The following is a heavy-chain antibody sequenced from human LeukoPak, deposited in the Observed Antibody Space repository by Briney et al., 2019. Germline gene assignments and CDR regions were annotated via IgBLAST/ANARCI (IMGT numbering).Heavy chain of an antibody. CDR3: AKDPTPPNWDYGRGPFDY. Sequence: PGRSPRLSCADSGFTLSAYGMHWVRQAPGKGLEWVALISYDGSKKYYADSVKGRFTISRDNSKNTLCLQMNSLRAEDTAVYYCAKDPTPPNWDYGRGPFDYWGQGTLVTVSS. CDR2: ISYDGSKK. J-gene: IGHJ4*02. V-gene: IGHV3-30*18. D-gene: IGHD1-7*01. CDR1: GFTLSAYG.